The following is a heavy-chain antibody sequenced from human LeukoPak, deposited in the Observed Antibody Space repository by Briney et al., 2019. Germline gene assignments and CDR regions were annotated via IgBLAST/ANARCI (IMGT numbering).Heavy chain of an antibody. J-gene: IGHJ4*02. D-gene: IGHD3-22*01. CDR3: ARGVVDSSGYYSDY. CDR1: GFTFSSYS. Sequence: GGSLRLSCAASGFTFSSYSMNWVRQAPGKGLEWVSSISSSSSYIYYADSVKGRFTISRDNAKNSLYLQMNSLRAEDTAVYYCARGVVDSSGYYSDYWGQGTLVTVPS. CDR2: ISSSSSYI. V-gene: IGHV3-21*01.